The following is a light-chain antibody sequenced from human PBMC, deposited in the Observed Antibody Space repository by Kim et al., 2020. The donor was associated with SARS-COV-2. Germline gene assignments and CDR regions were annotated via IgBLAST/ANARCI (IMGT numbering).Light chain of an antibody. J-gene: IGKJ2*02. CDR3: QQYGSSPQCT. CDR2: GAS. Sequence: EIVLTPSPGTLSLSPGERATLSCRASQSVSSAYLAGYQQKPGQAPRILIFGASTRATGVPDRFSGSGSGTDLTLSISRLEPEDFAVYYCQQYGSSPQCTFGQGTKLEI. V-gene: IGKV3-20*01. CDR1: QSVSSAY.